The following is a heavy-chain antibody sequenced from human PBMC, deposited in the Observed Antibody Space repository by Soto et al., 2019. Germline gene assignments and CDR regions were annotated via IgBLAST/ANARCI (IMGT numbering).Heavy chain of an antibody. CDR2: IYHSGST. D-gene: IGHD3-22*01. CDR3: ARGTYYYDSSGSYYFDY. J-gene: IGHJ4*02. Sequence: PSETLSLTCAVSGGSISSSNWWSWVRQPPGKGLEWIGEIYHSGSTNYNPSLKSRVTISVDKSKNQFSLKLSSVTAADTAVYYCARGTYYYDSSGSYYFDYWGQGTLVTVSS. V-gene: IGHV4-4*02. CDR1: GGSISSSNW.